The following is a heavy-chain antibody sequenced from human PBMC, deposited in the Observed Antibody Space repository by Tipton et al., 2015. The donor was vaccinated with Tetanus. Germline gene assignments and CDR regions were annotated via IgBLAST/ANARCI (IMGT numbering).Heavy chain of an antibody. D-gene: IGHD3-10*01. Sequence: QLVQSGAEVKKPGASVKVSCKASGYTFTSYDINWVRQATGQGLEWMGWMNPNSGNTGYAQKFQGRVTMTRNTSISTAYMELSSLRSEDPAVYYCARARTRGLSSRGYYFDYLGQGTLVTVSS. CDR1: GYTFTSYD. CDR3: ARARTRGLSSRGYYFDY. V-gene: IGHV1-8*01. J-gene: IGHJ4*02. CDR2: MNPNSGNT.